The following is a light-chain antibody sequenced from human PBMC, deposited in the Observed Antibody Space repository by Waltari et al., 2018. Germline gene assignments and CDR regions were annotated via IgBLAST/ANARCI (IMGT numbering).Light chain of an antibody. CDR1: QSVSRT. V-gene: IGKV3-20*01. CDR3: QHYARLLAL. Sequence: EIVLTQSPGTLSLSPGERATLSCRASQSVSRTLAWYQQKPGQAPKLLIYGASIRATGLPDRFTDSVFGTDFSLTISSLDPEVFAICLWQHYARLLALFGQRNKGEI. CDR2: GAS. J-gene: IGKJ1*01.